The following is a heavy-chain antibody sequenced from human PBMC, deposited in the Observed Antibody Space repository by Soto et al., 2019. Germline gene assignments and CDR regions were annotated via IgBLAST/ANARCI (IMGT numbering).Heavy chain of an antibody. J-gene: IGHJ4*02. CDR3: ARESEDLTSNFDY. V-gene: IGHV3-21*06. CDR1: GFTFTRYT. Sequence: PGWSLRLSCASSGFTFTRYTMNWVRRAPGKGLEWVSAISSTTNYIYYGDSMKGRFTISRDNAKNSLYLEMNSLRAEDTAVYYCARESEDLTSNFDYWGQGTLVTVSS. CDR2: ISSTTNYI.